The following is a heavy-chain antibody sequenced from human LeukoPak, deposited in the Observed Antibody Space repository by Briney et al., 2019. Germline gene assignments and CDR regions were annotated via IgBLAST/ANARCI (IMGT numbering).Heavy chain of an antibody. CDR1: GGSISSDY. Sequence: SETLTLTCTVSGGSISSDYWSWLRQTPEKGLEWIGYISYSGSTNYNPSLKSRVTISADTSKNQFSLELRSVTAADTAVYYCARDDDTAGIDYWGQGTLVTVSS. CDR3: ARDDDTAGIDY. CDR2: ISYSGST. V-gene: IGHV4-59*01. D-gene: IGHD1-1*01. J-gene: IGHJ4*02.